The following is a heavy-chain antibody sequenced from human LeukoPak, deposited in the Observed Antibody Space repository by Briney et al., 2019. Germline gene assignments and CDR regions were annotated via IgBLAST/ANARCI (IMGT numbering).Heavy chain of an antibody. CDR3: ARAGCSGGSCYDWDY. D-gene: IGHD2-15*01. CDR2: ISYEESDK. V-gene: IGHV3-30*03. J-gene: IGHJ4*02. CDR1: GFTFSSYG. Sequence: GGSLRLSCAASGFTFSSYGMHWVRQAPGKGLEWVAVISYEESDKYYADSVKGRFTISRDNARKSLFLQMNSLRAEDTAVYYCARAGCSGGSCYDWDYWGQGTLVTVSS.